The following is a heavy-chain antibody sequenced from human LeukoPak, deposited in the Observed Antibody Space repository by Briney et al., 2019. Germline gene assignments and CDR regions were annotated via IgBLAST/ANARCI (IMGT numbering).Heavy chain of an antibody. CDR3: ARGRYCSADICSGGDAFDI. V-gene: IGHV4-4*07. CDR1: GGSINNYY. J-gene: IGHJ3*02. Sequence: SETLSLTCTVSGGSINNYYWSWIRQPAGKGLEWNGRIYTRGSTNYNPSLKSRVTMSVDTSKNQFSLKLSSVTAADTAVYYCARGRYCSADICSGGDAFDIWGQGTMVSVSS. CDR2: IYTRGST. D-gene: IGHD2-15*01.